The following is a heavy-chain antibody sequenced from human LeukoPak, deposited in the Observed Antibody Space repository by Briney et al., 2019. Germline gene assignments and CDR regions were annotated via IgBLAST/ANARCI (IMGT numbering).Heavy chain of an antibody. V-gene: IGHV3-74*01. D-gene: IGHD6-25*01. Sequence: GGSLSLFCAASGFLFSIYWIHWVRRAPGEGLVWVSRFNNDGSDIIYADPVKGRFAMSRDNAENTLFLQMSGLRTEDTALYYCARGGGSHAFDLWGQGTMVTVSS. CDR2: FNNDGSDI. J-gene: IGHJ3*01. CDR1: GFLFSIYW. CDR3: ARGGGSHAFDL.